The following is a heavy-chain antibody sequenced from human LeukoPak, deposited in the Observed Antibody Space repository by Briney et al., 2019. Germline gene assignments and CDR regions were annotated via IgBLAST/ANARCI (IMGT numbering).Heavy chain of an antibody. CDR3: ARHPDYDSSGTFDY. D-gene: IGHD3-22*01. J-gene: IGHJ4*02. Sequence: SETLSLTCTVSGGSISSYYWSWIRQPPGKGLEWIGFIYYSGSTNYNPSLKSRVTISVDTSKNQFPLKLSSVTAADTAVYYCARHPDYDSSGTFDYWGQGTLVTVSS. CDR2: IYYSGST. V-gene: IGHV4-59*08. CDR1: GGSISSYY.